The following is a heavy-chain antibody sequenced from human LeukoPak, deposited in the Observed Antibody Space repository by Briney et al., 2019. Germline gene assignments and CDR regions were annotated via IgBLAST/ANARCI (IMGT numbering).Heavy chain of an antibody. CDR1: GFTFDDYA. D-gene: IGHD4-17*01. V-gene: IGHV3-9*01. CDR3: IVFGDSNH. Sequence: PGGSLRLSCAASGFTFDDYAMHWVRQAPGKGLEWVSGISWNSGSIGYADSVKGRFTISRDTSKNTLHLQINSLRVEDTAVYYCIVFGDSNHWGQGTLVTVSS. CDR2: ISWNSGSI. J-gene: IGHJ5*02.